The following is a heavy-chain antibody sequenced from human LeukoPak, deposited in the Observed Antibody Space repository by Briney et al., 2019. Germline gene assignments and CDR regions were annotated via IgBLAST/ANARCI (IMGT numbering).Heavy chain of an antibody. J-gene: IGHJ4*02. Sequence: SETLSLTCAVYGGSFSGYYWSWIRQPPGKGLEWIGEINHSGSTNYNPSLKSRVTISVDTSKNQFSLRLSSVTAADTAVYYCARGWVTMIFDYWGQGTLVTVSS. D-gene: IGHD3-22*01. CDR3: ARGWVTMIFDY. CDR1: GGSFSGYY. V-gene: IGHV4-34*01. CDR2: INHSGST.